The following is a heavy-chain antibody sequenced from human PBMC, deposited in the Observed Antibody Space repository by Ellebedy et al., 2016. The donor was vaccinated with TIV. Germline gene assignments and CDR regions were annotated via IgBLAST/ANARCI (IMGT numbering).Heavy chain of an antibody. J-gene: IGHJ4*02. CDR2: ITGTGGGDNT. CDR3: AKLRQNIRTSIHY. V-gene: IGHV3-23*01. CDR1: GFTFSTFA. D-gene: IGHD1-7*01. Sequence: GESLKISCAASGFTFSTFAMSWVRQAPGKELEWVSTITGTGGGDNTYYADSVKGRFTISRDNSKDTVFLQMNSLRAEDTAFYYCAKLRQNIRTSIHYWGPGTLVTVSS.